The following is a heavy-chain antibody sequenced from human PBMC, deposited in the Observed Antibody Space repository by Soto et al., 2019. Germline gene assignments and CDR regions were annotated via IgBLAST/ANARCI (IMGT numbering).Heavy chain of an antibody. D-gene: IGHD2-21*01. CDR1: GFTFRGYA. Sequence: EEQLLESGGGLAQPGGSLRLSCAASGFTFRGYAMSWVRQAPGKGPEWVSGISGSGDSTYHAKSVKGRFIISRENSKNALDLEINGLRAEDTAVYYCAKAYGASHSPFDCWGQGTLVAVSS. CDR2: ISGSGDST. V-gene: IGHV3-23*01. J-gene: IGHJ4*02. CDR3: AKAYGASHSPFDC.